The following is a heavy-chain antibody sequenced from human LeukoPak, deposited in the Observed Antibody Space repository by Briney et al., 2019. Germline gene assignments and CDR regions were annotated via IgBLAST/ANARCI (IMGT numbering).Heavy chain of an antibody. Sequence: SSETLSLTCNVSGYSISSGYYWGWIRQTPGKGLEWIGSMYHSGSTYYNPSLKSRVTMSVDTSKNQFSLKLSSVTAADTAVYYCARGGGLGRRDGNNDYWGQGTLVTVSS. CDR1: GYSISSGYY. V-gene: IGHV4-38-2*02. CDR3: ARGGGLGRRDGNNDY. CDR2: MYHSGST. J-gene: IGHJ4*02. D-gene: IGHD5-24*01.